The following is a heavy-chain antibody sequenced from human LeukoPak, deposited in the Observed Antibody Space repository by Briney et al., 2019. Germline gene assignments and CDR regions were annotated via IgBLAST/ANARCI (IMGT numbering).Heavy chain of an antibody. CDR1: GFTVSSNY. V-gene: IGHV3-66*01. Sequence: PGGSLRLSCAASGFTVSSNYMSWVRQAPGKGLEWVSVIYSGGSTYYADSVKGRFTISRDNSKNTLYLQMNSLRAEDTAVYYCARIIVVVPATIREFDYWGQGTLVTVSS. D-gene: IGHD2-2*02. CDR2: IYSGGST. CDR3: ARIIVVVPATIREFDY. J-gene: IGHJ4*02.